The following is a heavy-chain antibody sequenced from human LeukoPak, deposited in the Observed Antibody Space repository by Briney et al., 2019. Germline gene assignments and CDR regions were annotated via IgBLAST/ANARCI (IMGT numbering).Heavy chain of an antibody. J-gene: IGHJ4*02. V-gene: IGHV3-21*01. CDR1: GFTFSSYG. CDR3: ARVFSSKGDY. CDR2: ISSSSSYI. D-gene: IGHD6-13*01. Sequence: PGGSLRLSCAASGFTFSSYGMNWVRRAPGKGLEWVSSISSSSSYIYYADSVKGRFTISRDNAKNSLYLQMNSLRAEDAAVYYCARVFSSKGDYWGQGTLVTVSS.